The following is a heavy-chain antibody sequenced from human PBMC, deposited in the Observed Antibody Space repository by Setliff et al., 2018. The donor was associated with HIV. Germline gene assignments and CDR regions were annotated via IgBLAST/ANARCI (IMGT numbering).Heavy chain of an antibody. V-gene: IGHV3-21*01. CDR1: GFNFSSHT. D-gene: IGHD6-19*01. Sequence: GGSLRLSCAASGFNFSSHTMNWIRQAPGKGLEWVSSISSTGTYIYYADSMKGRFTISRDNAKNSLYLQMNSLRADDTAVYYCAKDRSSGWYRGGTHFDYWGQGTLVTVSS. CDR3: AKDRSSGWYRGGTHFDY. CDR2: ISSTGTYI. J-gene: IGHJ4*02.